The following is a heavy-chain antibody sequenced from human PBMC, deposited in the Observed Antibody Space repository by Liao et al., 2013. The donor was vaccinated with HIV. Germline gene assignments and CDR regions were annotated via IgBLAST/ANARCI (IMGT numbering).Heavy chain of an antibody. CDR3: ARAYTIFGVKAHWYFDL. V-gene: IGHV4-4*07. CDR2: IHFDGTT. J-gene: IGHJ2*01. Sequence: QVQLQESGPGLVKPSKTLSLTCTVSGGSISNYYWSWIRQPAGKELEWIGRIHFDGTTNHNPSLVGRVSVSLDTSRNQVSLSLTSVTAADTAVYYCARAYTIFGVKAHWYFDLWGRGTRVAVSS. D-gene: IGHD3-3*01. CDR1: GGSISNYY.